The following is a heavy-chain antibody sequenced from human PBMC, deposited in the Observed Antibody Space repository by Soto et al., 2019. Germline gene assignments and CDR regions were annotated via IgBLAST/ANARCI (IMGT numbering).Heavy chain of an antibody. CDR3: ARGRGYSYGFADY. CDR1: GFTFSIYG. D-gene: IGHD5-18*01. J-gene: IGHJ4*02. CDR2: IWYDGSNK. V-gene: IGHV3-33*01. Sequence: QVQLVESGGGVVQPGRSLRLSCAASGFTFSIYGMHWVRQAPGKGLEWVAIIWYDGSNKYYADSVKGRFTISRDNSKNTLYLQMNSLRAEDTAVYYCARGRGYSYGFADYWGQGTLVTVSS.